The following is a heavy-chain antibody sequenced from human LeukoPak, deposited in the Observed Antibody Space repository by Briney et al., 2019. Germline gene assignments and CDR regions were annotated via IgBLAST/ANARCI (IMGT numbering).Heavy chain of an antibody. Sequence: GSLRLSCAASGFTFSSSAMSWVRQAPGKGLEWVSGISGSGASTFYADSVKGQFTLSRDNSKNTLYLQMNSLRAEDTAVYYCAKDSGYSSGWYFVWGQGTLVTVSS. CDR1: GFTFSSSA. J-gene: IGHJ4*02. V-gene: IGHV3-23*01. CDR3: AKDSGYSSGWYFV. CDR2: ISGSGAST. D-gene: IGHD6-19*01.